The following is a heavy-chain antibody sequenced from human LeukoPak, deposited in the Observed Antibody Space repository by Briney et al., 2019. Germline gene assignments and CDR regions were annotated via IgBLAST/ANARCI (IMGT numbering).Heavy chain of an antibody. CDR3: ARDKGYSGYEHFDY. D-gene: IGHD5-12*01. CDR2: ISKTSSI. Sequence: GGSLRLSCAASGFSFSTYSMNWVRQAPGKGLEWVSYISKTSSIYYADSVKGRFTISRDDAKNSLYLQMNSLRVDDTAVYYCARDKGYSGYEHFDYWGQGTLVTVSS. J-gene: IGHJ4*02. CDR1: GFSFSTYS. V-gene: IGHV3-48*04.